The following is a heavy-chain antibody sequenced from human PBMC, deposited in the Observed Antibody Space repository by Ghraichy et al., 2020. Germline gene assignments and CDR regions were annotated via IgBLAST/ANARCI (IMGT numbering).Heavy chain of an antibody. V-gene: IGHV4-59*01. Sequence: SETLSLTCTVSGGSMTNYYWSWIRQPPGKGLQWIGYAHYSGSANYNRSLKSRVTISVDTSKNQFSLRLTSLTAADTAVYYFARRHAYSGPMYYWGQGTLVSVSS. J-gene: IGHJ4*02. CDR3: ARRHAYSGPMYY. D-gene: IGHD2-21*01. CDR1: GGSMTNYY. CDR2: AHYSGSA.